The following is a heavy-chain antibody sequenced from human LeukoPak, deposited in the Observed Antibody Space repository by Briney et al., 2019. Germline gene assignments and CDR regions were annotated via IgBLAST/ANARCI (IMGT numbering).Heavy chain of an antibody. CDR3: ARGRRQLVPDY. D-gene: IGHD6-13*01. Sequence: SETLSLTCTVSGGSISSYYWSWIRQPPGKGLEWIGYIYYSGSTNYNPSLKSRVTISVDTSKNQFSLKLSSVTAADTAVYYCARGRRQLVPDYWGQGTLVTVSS. V-gene: IGHV4-59*01. CDR2: IYYSGST. J-gene: IGHJ4*02. CDR1: GGSISSYY.